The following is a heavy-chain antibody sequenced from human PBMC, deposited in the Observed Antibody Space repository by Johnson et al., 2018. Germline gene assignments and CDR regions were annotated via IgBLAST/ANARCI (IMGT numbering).Heavy chain of an antibody. CDR3: VKEGLPYVCGWYDF. CDR1: GFTFRNYG. V-gene: IGHV3-30*18. Sequence: QVQLGESGGGVVQHGRSLRLSCAASGFTFRNYGMHWVRQAPGKGLEWVAVISYNGRITHYADSVTGRFTVSRDNSKDTLYLQMNSLREEDGAVYYCVKEGLPYVCGWYDFWGQGTLVTVSS. J-gene: IGHJ5*01. D-gene: IGHD3-10*02. CDR2: ISYNGRIT.